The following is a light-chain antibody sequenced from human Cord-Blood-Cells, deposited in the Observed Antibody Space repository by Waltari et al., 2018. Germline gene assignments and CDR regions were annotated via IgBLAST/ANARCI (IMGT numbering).Light chain of an antibody. V-gene: IGLV2-11*01. CDR3: CSYAGSYTLV. CDR1: SSDVGGYNY. CDR2: DVS. J-gene: IGLJ2*01. Sequence: QSALTQPCSVSGSPGQSVTISCTGTSSDVGGYNYASWYQQHPGKAPKLMIYDVSKRPSGVPDRFSGSKSGNTASLTISGLQAEDEADYYCCSYAGSYTLVFGGGTKLTVL.